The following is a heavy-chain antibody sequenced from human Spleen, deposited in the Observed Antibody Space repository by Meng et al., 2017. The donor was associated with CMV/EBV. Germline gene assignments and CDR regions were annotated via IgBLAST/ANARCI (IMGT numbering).Heavy chain of an antibody. CDR1: GFTFSSYA. V-gene: IGHV3-74*01. J-gene: IGHJ4*02. Sequence: GGSLRLSCAASGFTFSSYAMSWVRQAPGKGLVWVSRINGDGSSTSYADSVKGRFTISRDNAKNTLYLQMDSLRAEDTAVYHCVRDLPAASFDYWGQGTLVTVSS. CDR2: INGDGSST. D-gene: IGHD2-2*01. CDR3: VRDLPAASFDY.